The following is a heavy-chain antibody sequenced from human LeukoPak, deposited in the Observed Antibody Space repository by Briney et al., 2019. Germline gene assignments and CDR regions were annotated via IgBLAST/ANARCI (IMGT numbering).Heavy chain of an antibody. V-gene: IGHV1-2*02. CDR3: AREASSQAPIRPSWSFDY. CDR1: GYTFTGYY. CDR2: INPNSGDT. Sequence: GASVKVSCKTSGYTFTGYYIHWVRQAPGQGLEWMGWINPNSGDTNYAQKFQGRVSMTGDTSISTAYMELSRLRSDDTAVYYCAREASSQAPIRPSWSFDYWGQGTLVTVSS. D-gene: IGHD6-13*01. J-gene: IGHJ4*02.